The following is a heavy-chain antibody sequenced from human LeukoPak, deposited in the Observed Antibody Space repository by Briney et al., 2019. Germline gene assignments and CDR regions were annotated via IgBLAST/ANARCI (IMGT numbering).Heavy chain of an antibody. CDR2: IIPIFGTA. J-gene: IGHJ4*02. CDR3: ARDNVSCTHGVCSDLFDY. Sequence: SVKVSCKASARTFSSYAISWVRQAPGQGLEWMGGIIPIFGTANYAQKFQGRVTITADKSTRTAYMELSSLRSEDTAVYYCARDNVSCTHGVCSDLFDYWGQGTLVTVSS. CDR1: ARTFSSYA. V-gene: IGHV1-69*06. D-gene: IGHD2-8*01.